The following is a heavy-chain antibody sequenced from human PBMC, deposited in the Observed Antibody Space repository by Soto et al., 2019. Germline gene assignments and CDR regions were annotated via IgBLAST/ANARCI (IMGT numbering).Heavy chain of an antibody. D-gene: IGHD6-13*01. J-gene: IGHJ4*02. Sequence: EVQLLESGGALVQPGGSLRLSCAASGFTFSSYAMSWVRQAPGKGLEWVSSISASGGSTHNADSVKGRFAISRDNSKNTLDLQLNSLTADDTAVYYCAKGGLYNSSSYEGYWGQGTLVTVSS. CDR1: GFTFSSYA. CDR3: AKGGLYNSSSYEGY. V-gene: IGHV3-23*01. CDR2: ISASGGST.